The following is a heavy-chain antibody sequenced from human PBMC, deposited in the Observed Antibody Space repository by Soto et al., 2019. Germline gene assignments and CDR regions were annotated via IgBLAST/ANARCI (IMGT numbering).Heavy chain of an antibody. D-gene: IGHD6-19*01. V-gene: IGHV4-30-2*01. J-gene: IGHJ5*02. CDR2: IYQSGVT. CDR1: GDSYSISTYS. Sequence: SETLSLTCNLSGDSYSISTYSWSWIRQPPGKALQWIGFIYQSGVTSYNPSLASRVSISLDRSNNQCSLKLKSVTAADTAVYFCAGMPYTSGLRFDPWGPVTLLTISS. CDR3: AGMPYTSGLRFDP.